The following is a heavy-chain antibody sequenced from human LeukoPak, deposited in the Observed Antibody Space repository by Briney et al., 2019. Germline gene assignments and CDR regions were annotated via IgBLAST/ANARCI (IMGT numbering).Heavy chain of an antibody. CDR3: FIVATISRGGLGPSYYYYGMDV. D-gene: IGHD5-12*01. J-gene: IGHJ6*02. CDR2: FDPEDGET. CDR1: GYTLTELS. Sequence: ASVKVSRKVSGYTLTELSMHWVRQAPGKGLEWMGGFDPEDGETIYAQKFQGRVTMTEDTSTDTAYMELSSLRSEDTAVYYCFIVATISRGGLGPSYYYYGMDVWGQGTTVTVSS. V-gene: IGHV1-24*01.